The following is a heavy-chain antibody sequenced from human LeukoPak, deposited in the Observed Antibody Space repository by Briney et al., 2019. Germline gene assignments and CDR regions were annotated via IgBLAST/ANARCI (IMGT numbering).Heavy chain of an antibody. CDR3: ARAGRKSRGVDIVRKKETGYYYYLDV. Sequence: GGSLRLSCAASGFTFSDNYMSWIRQAPGKGLEWVSYISSSGSIYYADSVKGRFTISRDNAKNSLYLQMNSLRVEDTAVYYCARAGRKSRGVDIVRKKETGYYYYLDVWGKGTTVTVSS. D-gene: IGHD2-15*01. CDR1: GFTFSDNY. V-gene: IGHV3-11*04. CDR2: ISSSGSI. J-gene: IGHJ6*03.